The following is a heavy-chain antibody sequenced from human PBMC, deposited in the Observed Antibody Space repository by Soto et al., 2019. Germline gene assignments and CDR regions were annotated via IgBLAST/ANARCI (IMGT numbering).Heavy chain of an antibody. J-gene: IGHJ5*02. Sequence: ASVKVSCKASGYAFTKYIMHWVRQAPGQRPEWMGWINTDNGSTRYSQKFQGRVTIVRDISATTAYMELGSLRSDDTAVYYCARAANCSSSTGCYSQWFAPWGQGTLVTVSS. CDR3: ARAANCSSSTGCYSQWFAP. V-gene: IGHV1-3*04. CDR2: INTDNGST. CDR1: GYAFTKYI. D-gene: IGHD2-2*02.